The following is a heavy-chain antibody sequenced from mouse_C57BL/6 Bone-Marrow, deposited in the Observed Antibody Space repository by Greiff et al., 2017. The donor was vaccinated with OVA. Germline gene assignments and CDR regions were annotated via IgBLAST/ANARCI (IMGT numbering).Heavy chain of an antibody. J-gene: IGHJ1*03. V-gene: IGHV5-15*01. Sequence: EVQVVESGGGLVQPGGSLKLSCAASGFTFSDYGMAWVRQAPRKGPEWVAFISNFAYSIYYADTVTGRFTISRENAKNTLYLEMSSLRSEDTAMYYCARQGILYWYFDVWGTGTTVTVSS. CDR2: ISNFAYSI. CDR3: ARQGILYWYFDV. CDR1: GFTFSDYG.